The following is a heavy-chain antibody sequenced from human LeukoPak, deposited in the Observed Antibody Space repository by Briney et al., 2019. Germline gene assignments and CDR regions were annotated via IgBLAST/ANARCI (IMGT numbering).Heavy chain of an antibody. V-gene: IGHV4-34*01. Sequence: PPETLSLICAVYGGSFSGYYWSWIRQPPGKGLEWIGEINHSGSTNYNPSLKSRVTISVDRSKNQFSLKLTSVTAADSAVYYCARVKRGSDAFDVWGQGAVVIVSS. CDR1: GGSFSGYY. CDR2: INHSGST. CDR3: ARVKRGSDAFDV. J-gene: IGHJ3*01.